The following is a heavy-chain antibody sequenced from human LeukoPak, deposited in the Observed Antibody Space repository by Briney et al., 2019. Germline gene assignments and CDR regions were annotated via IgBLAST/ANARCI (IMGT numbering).Heavy chain of an antibody. J-gene: IGHJ3*02. V-gene: IGHV4-59*01. D-gene: IGHD6-13*01. CDR2: IYYSGST. CDR3: ARMYGYSSRWPDAFDI. Sequence: PSETLSLTCTVSGGSISSYYWSWIRQPPGKGLEWIGYIYYSGSTNYNPSLKSRVTISVDTSKNQFSLKLSSVTAADTAVYYCARMYGYSSRWPDAFDIWGQGTMVTVSS. CDR1: GGSISSYY.